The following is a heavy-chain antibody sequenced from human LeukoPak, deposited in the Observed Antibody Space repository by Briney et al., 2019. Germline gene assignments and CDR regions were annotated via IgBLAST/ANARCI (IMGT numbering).Heavy chain of an antibody. CDR2: IYTSGST. CDR3: ARDGHYGDYVWFDP. CDR1: GGSISSYY. V-gene: IGHV4-4*07. D-gene: IGHD4-17*01. J-gene: IGHJ5*02. Sequence: PSETLSLTCTVSGGSISSYYWSWIRQPAGKGLGWIGRIYTSGSTNYNPSLKSRVTMSVDTSKNQFSLKLSSVTAADTAVYYCARDGHYGDYVWFDPWGQGTLVTVSS.